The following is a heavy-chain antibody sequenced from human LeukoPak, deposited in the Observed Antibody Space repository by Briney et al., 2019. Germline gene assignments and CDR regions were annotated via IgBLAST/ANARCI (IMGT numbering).Heavy chain of an antibody. CDR3: ARAEYYYDSSGADDAFDI. CDR2: IYTSGST. Sequence: PSETLSLTCAVYGGSFSGYYWSWIRQPAGKGLEWIGRIYTSGSTNYNPSLKSRVTISVDTSKNQFSLKLSSVTAADTAVYYCARAEYYYDSSGADDAFDIWGQGTMVTVSS. CDR1: GGSFSGYY. V-gene: IGHV4-59*10. J-gene: IGHJ3*02. D-gene: IGHD3-22*01.